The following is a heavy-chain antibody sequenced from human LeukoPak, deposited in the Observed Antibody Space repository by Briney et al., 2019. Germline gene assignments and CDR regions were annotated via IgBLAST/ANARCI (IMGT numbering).Heavy chain of an antibody. J-gene: IGHJ4*02. CDR1: GGTFSSYT. CDR2: IIPILVIA. Sequence: SVKVSCKASGGTFSSYTISWVRQAPGQGREWMGRIIPILVIANYAQKFKGRVTITADKSTSTAYMELSSLRSEDTAVYYCARGPVLGTVTYFDYWGQGTLVTVSS. V-gene: IGHV1-69*02. D-gene: IGHD4-11*01. CDR3: ARGPVLGTVTYFDY.